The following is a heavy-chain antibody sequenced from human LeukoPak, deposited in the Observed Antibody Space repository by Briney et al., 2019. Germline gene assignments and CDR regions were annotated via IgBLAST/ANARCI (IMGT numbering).Heavy chain of an antibody. D-gene: IGHD3-16*02. J-gene: IGHJ4*02. CDR3: ARFSRGYPDYFDY. Sequence: GGSLRLSCAASGFTFSNYEMNWVRQAPGKGLEWVSYISSSGSTIYYADSVKGRFTISRDNAKNSLYLQVNSLRAEDTAVYYCARFSRGYPDYFDYWGQGTLVTVSS. CDR2: ISSSGSTI. V-gene: IGHV3-48*03. CDR1: GFTFSNYE.